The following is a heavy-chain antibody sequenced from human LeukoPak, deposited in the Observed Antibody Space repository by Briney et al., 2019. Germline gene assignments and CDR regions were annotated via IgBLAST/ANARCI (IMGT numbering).Heavy chain of an antibody. Sequence: GGSLRLSCAASGFTFSNAWMNWVRQAPGKGLVWVSRINSDGSRTSYVDSVKGRFTISRDNAKNTLYLQMNSLRAEDTAVYYCAREGGDYDDAFDIWGQGTMVTVSS. V-gene: IGHV3-74*01. J-gene: IGHJ3*02. CDR1: GFTFSNAW. CDR3: AREGGDYDDAFDI. D-gene: IGHD4-17*01. CDR2: INSDGSRT.